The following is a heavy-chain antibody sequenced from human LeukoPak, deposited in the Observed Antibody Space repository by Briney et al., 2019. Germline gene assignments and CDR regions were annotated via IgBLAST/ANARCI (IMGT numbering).Heavy chain of an antibody. Sequence: ASVKVSCKASGYTFSGYYMHWVRQAPGQGLEWMGWISAYNGNTNYAQKLQGRVTMTTDTSTSTAYMELRSLRSDDTAVYYCARANSVAGTRIDYWGQGTLVTVSS. D-gene: IGHD6-19*01. CDR3: ARANSVAGTRIDY. CDR1: GYTFSGYY. J-gene: IGHJ4*02. CDR2: ISAYNGNT. V-gene: IGHV1-18*04.